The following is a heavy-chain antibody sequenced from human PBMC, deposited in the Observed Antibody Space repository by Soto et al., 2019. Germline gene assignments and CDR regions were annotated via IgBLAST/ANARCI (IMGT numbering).Heavy chain of an antibody. CDR2: ISYDGSNK. CDR1: GFTFSSYG. J-gene: IGHJ6*02. Sequence: ESGGGVVQPGRSLRLSCAASGFTFSSYGMHWVRQAPGKGLEWVAVISYDGSNKYYADSVKGRFTIARDNSKNTLYLQMNSLRAEDTAVYYCAKELLVKNSGWYDCYYGMDVWGQGTTVTVSS. CDR3: AKELLVKNSGWYDCYYGMDV. V-gene: IGHV3-30*18. D-gene: IGHD6-19*01.